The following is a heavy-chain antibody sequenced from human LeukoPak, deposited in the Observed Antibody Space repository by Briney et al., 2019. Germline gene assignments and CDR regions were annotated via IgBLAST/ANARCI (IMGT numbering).Heavy chain of an antibody. J-gene: IGHJ4*02. CDR1: GPGFSFTAYG. CDR2: IRYDGSNK. Sequence: PGGSLRLPCAASGPGFSFTAYGMHWVRPAPGKGLEWVALIRYDGSNKYYADSVKGRFTISRDNSKNTLYLQMNSLRAEDTAMYYCAKSRDHGWGSYRPREDYFDYWGQGTLVTVSS. CDR3: AKSRDHGWGSYRPREDYFDY. V-gene: IGHV3-30*02. D-gene: IGHD3-16*02.